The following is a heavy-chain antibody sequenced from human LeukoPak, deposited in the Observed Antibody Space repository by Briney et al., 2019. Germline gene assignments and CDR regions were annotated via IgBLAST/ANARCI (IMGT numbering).Heavy chain of an antibody. CDR2: ISAYNGNT. D-gene: IGHD3-10*01. Sequence: ASVKVSCKASGYTFTSYGISWVRQAPGQGLEWMGWISAYNGNTNYAQKLQGRVTMTTDTSTSTAYMELRSLRSDDTAVYYCAREQVYYYGSGSYYVPGYYYYGMDVWGQGTTVTVSS. J-gene: IGHJ6*02. V-gene: IGHV1-18*01. CDR3: AREQVYYYGSGSYYVPGYYYYGMDV. CDR1: GYTFTSYG.